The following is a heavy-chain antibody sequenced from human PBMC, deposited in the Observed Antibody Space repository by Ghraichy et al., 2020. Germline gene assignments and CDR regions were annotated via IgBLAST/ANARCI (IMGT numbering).Heavy chain of an antibody. CDR3: ARSIPRSIAVAGTPKKYYFDY. J-gene: IGHJ4*02. CDR1: GGSFSGYY. Sequence: SETLSLTCAVYGGSFSGYYWSWIRQPPGKGLEWIGEINHSGSTNYNPSLKSRVTISVDTSKNQFSLKLSSVTAADTAVYYCARSIPRSIAVAGTPKKYYFDYWGQGTLVTVSS. CDR2: INHSGST. V-gene: IGHV4-34*01. D-gene: IGHD6-19*01.